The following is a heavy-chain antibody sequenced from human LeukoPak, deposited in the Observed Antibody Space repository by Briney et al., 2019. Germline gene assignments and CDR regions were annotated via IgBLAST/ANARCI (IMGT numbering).Heavy chain of an antibody. Sequence: GRSLRLSCAASGFTFSNYTIHWVRQAPGKGLGWVAVISYDGNNKYYADSVKGRFTISRDNSKNRLYLQMNSLRAADTAVYYCARGTDSRSWSPEYFQHWGQGTLVTVSS. CDR3: ARGTDSRSWSPEYFQH. CDR2: ISYDGNNK. J-gene: IGHJ1*01. CDR1: GFTFSNYT. V-gene: IGHV3-30-3*01. D-gene: IGHD6-13*01.